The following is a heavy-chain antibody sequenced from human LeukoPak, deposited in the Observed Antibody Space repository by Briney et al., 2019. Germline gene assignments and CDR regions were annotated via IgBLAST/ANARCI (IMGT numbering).Heavy chain of an antibody. CDR1: GHTFTGYY. J-gene: IGHJ4*02. V-gene: IGHV1-2*02. CDR3: AREDYGSGRKDNSVDY. D-gene: IGHD3-10*01. CDR2: INPNSGGT. Sequence: GASVRVSCKASGHTFTGYYMHWVRQAPGQGLEWMGWINPNSGGTNYAQKFQGRVTMTRDTSISTAYMELSRLRSDDTAVYYCAREDYGSGRKDNSVDYWGQGTLVTVSS.